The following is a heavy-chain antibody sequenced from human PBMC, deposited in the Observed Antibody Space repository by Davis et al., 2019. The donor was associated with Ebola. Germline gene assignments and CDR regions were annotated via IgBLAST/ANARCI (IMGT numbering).Heavy chain of an antibody. V-gene: IGHV4-4*02. D-gene: IGHD3-3*02. CDR2: IYHSGST. CDR3: ARHGFAFHFDY. CDR1: GGSISSSNW. J-gene: IGHJ4*02. Sequence: MPSETLSLTCAVSGGSISSSNWWSWVRQPPGKGLEWIGEIYHSGSTNYNPSLKSRVTISVDTSKNQFSLKLSSVTAADTAVYYCARHGFAFHFDYWGQGTLVTVSS.